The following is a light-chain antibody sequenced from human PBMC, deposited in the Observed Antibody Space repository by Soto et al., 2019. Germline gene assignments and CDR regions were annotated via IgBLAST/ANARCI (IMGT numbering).Light chain of an antibody. Sequence: QPVLTQSPSASASLGASVNLTCTLSSGHSSYAIAWHHQQPEKGPRYLMKVNSDGSHSKGDGIPDRFSGSSSGAERYLTISSLQSEDEADYYCQTWGAGNWVFGGGTKLTVL. CDR1: SGHSSYA. CDR2: VNSDGSH. V-gene: IGLV4-69*01. J-gene: IGLJ3*02. CDR3: QTWGAGNWV.